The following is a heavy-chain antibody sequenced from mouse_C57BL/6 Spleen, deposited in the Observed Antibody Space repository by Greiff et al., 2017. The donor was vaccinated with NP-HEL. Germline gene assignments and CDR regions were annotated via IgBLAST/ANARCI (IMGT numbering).Heavy chain of an antibody. Sequence: QVQLQQSGAELARPGASVKLSCKASGYTFTSYGIRWVKQRTGQGLAWIGEIYPRSGNTYYTAKFKGKATLTADKSSSTAYMELRSLTSEDSAVYVCAFDDYDERDAMDYWGQGTSVTVSS. CDR3: AFDDYDERDAMDY. V-gene: IGHV1-81*01. CDR1: GYTFTSYG. CDR2: IYPRSGNT. D-gene: IGHD2-4*01. J-gene: IGHJ4*01.